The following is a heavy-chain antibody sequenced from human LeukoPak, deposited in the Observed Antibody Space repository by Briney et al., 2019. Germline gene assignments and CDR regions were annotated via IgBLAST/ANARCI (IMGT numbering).Heavy chain of an antibody. CDR1: GYTLTELS. D-gene: IGHD3-10*01. V-gene: IGHV1-24*01. CDR2: FDPEDGET. Sequence: ASVKVSCKVSGYTLTELSMHWVRQAPGKGLEWMGGFDPEDGETIYARKFQGRVTMTEDTSTDTAYMELSSLRSEDTAVYYCATARGYYYGMDVWGQGTTVTVSS. CDR3: ATARGYYYGMDV. J-gene: IGHJ6*02.